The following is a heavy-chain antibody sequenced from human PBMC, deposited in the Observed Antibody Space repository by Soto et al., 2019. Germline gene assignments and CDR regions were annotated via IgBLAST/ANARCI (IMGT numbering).Heavy chain of an antibody. V-gene: IGHV4-31*03. CDR3: AREGDYRTWFEP. CDR1: GESIATGAFY. D-gene: IGHD4-17*01. J-gene: IGHJ5*02. CDR2: IFYAGDT. Sequence: SETLSLTCTVSGESIATGAFYWSWIRLQSGKGPEWIGSIFYAGDTYYNPSLKSRVEISLDGSQNQFSPNLRSVTAADTAVYYCAREGDYRTWFEPWGPGTLVTVSS.